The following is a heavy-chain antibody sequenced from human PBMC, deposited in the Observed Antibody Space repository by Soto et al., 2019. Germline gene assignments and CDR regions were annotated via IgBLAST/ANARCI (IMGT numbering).Heavy chain of an antibody. V-gene: IGHV3-21*01. Sequence: GGSLRLSCAASGFTFSSYSMNWVRQAPGKGLEWVSSISSSSSYIYYADLVKGRFTISRDNGKNSLYLQMNSLRAEDTAVYYCAGSDCSSTSCPNNHDAFDIWGQGTMVTVSS. J-gene: IGHJ3*02. CDR3: AGSDCSSTSCPNNHDAFDI. D-gene: IGHD2-2*01. CDR2: ISSSSSYI. CDR1: GFTFSSYS.